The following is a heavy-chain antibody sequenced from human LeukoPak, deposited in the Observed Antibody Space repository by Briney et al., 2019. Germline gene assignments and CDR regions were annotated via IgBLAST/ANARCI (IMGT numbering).Heavy chain of an antibody. CDR1: RFAFHNYA. D-gene: IGHD4-23*01. CDR3: GKDPNGNFIGAFDF. Sequence: GGSLRLSCAASRFAFHNYAMTWIRQAPERGLEWVSSISVDGGDIKYTDSTKGRFTISRDNSKGTLYLQMDSLRVEDTAVYYCGKDPNGNFIGAFDFWGQGTMVTVSS. CDR2: ISVDGGDI. V-gene: IGHV3-23*01. J-gene: IGHJ3*01.